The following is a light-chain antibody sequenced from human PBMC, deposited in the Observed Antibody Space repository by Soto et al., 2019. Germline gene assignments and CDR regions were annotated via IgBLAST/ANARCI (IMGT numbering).Light chain of an antibody. CDR3: QQNNSYV. V-gene: IGKV1-5*03. J-gene: IGKJ2*01. Sequence: DIQLTQSPSALSASVGDRVNITCRASQSIYRWLAWYQQKPGEAPKLLIYKASTLENGFSSRFSGSGSGTEFTLTISSLQPPDLATYYCQQNNSYVFGQGTKLEIK. CDR2: KAS. CDR1: QSIYRW.